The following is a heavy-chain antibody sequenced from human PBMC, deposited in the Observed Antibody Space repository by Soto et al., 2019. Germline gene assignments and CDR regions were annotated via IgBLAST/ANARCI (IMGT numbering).Heavy chain of an antibody. CDR2: INPNSGGT. Sequence: ASVKVSCKACGYTFTGYYMHWVRQAPGQGLEWMGWINPNSGGTNYAQKFQGRVTMTRDTSISTAYMELSRLRSDDTAVYYCARADQGYYYYGMDVWGQGTTVTVSS. V-gene: IGHV1-2*02. J-gene: IGHJ6*02. D-gene: IGHD2-2*01. CDR1: GYTFTGYY. CDR3: ARADQGYYYYGMDV.